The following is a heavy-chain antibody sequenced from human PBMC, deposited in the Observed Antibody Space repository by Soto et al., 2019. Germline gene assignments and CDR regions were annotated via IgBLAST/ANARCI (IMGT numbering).Heavy chain of an antibody. CDR3: AILKGGYSYGSLIDY. J-gene: IGHJ4*02. D-gene: IGHD5-18*01. CDR1: GFTFSGSA. CDR2: IRSKANSYAT. Sequence: LRLSCAASGFTFSGSAMHWVRQASGKGLEWVGRIRSKANSYATAYAASVKGRFTISRDDSKNTAYLQMNSLRAEDTAVYYCAILKGGYSYGSLIDYWGQGTLVTVSS. V-gene: IGHV3-73*01.